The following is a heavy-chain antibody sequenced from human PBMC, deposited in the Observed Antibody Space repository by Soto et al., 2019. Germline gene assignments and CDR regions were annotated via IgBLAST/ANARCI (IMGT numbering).Heavy chain of an antibody. J-gene: IGHJ3*02. Sequence: ASVKVSCKASGYTFTGYYMHWVRQAPGQGLEWMGWINPNSGGTNYAQKFQGWVTMTRDTSISTAYMELSRLRSDDTAVYYCARVGVYDSSGYYSSATDAFDIWGQGTMVT. CDR2: INPNSGGT. CDR1: GYTFTGYY. D-gene: IGHD3-22*01. CDR3: ARVGVYDSSGYYSSATDAFDI. V-gene: IGHV1-2*04.